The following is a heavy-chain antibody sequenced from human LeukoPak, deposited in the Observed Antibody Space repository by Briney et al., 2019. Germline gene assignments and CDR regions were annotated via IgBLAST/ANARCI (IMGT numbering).Heavy chain of an antibody. CDR2: ISYDGSNK. D-gene: IGHD6-19*01. CDR1: GFTFSDYG. V-gene: IGHV3-30*03. Sequence: GRSLRLSCAASGFTFSDYGMHWVRQAPGKGLEWVAVISYDGSNKYYADSVKGRFTISRDNSENTLYLQMNSLRAEDTAVYYCARHGRITVAGKRNTFDNWGQGTLVTVSS. J-gene: IGHJ4*02. CDR3: ARHGRITVAGKRNTFDN.